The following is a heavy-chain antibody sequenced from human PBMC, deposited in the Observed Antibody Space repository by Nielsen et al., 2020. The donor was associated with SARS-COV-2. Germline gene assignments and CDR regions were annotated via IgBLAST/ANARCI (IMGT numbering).Heavy chain of an antibody. CDR1: GFTVSSNY. Sequence: LSLTCAASGFTVSSNYMSWVRQAPGKGLEWVSVIYSGGSTYYADSVKGRFTISRDNAKNTLYLQMNSLRAEDTAVYYCVRGLQVPNGLAHRWGQGTLVTVLL. CDR3: VRGLQVPNGLAHR. D-gene: IGHD3-16*01. J-gene: IGHJ4*02. V-gene: IGHV3-53*01. CDR2: IYSGGST.